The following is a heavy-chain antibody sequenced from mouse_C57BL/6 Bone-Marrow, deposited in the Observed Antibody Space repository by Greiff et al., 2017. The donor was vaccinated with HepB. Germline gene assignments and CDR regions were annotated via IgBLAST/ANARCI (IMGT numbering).Heavy chain of an antibody. D-gene: IGHD2-3*01. J-gene: IGHJ2*01. CDR3: ASIYDGYHYFDY. CDR2: ISYDGSN. Sequence: EVQVVESGPGLVKPSQSLSLTCSVTGYSITSGYYWNWIRQFPGNKLEWMGYISYDGSNNYNPSLKNRISISRDTSKNQFFLKLHSVTTEDTATYYCASIYDGYHYFDYWGQGTTLTVSS. CDR1: GYSITSGYY. V-gene: IGHV3-6*01.